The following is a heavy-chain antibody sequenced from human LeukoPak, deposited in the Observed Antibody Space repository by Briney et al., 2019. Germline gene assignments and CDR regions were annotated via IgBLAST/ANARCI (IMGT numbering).Heavy chain of an antibody. V-gene: IGHV3-21*01. J-gene: IGHJ4*02. CDR1: GFTFSSYS. D-gene: IGHD3-22*01. CDR3: ARDFHYDSSGYGDY. CDR2: ISSSSSYI. Sequence: GGSLRLSCAASGFTFSSYSMNWVRQAPGKGLEWVSSISSSSSYIYYADSVKGRYTISRDNAKNSLYLQMNSLRAEDTAVYYCARDFHYDSSGYGDYWGQGTLVTVSS.